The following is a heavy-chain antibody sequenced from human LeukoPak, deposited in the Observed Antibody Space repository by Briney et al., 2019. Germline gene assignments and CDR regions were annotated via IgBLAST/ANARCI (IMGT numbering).Heavy chain of an antibody. J-gene: IGHJ4*02. CDR3: AREESGGSSSFDY. CDR1: GFIFSNYA. V-gene: IGHV3-30*04. D-gene: IGHD1-26*01. Sequence: GGSLRLSCAASGFIFSNYAMHWVRQAPGKGLEWVAVISYDGSAEYYADSVKGRFTISRDNSKKTLYLQVNSLRAEDTALYYCAREESGGSSSFDYWGQGTLVTVSS. CDR2: ISYDGSAE.